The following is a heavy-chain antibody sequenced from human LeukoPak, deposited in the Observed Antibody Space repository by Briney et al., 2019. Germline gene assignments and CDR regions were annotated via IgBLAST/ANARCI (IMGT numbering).Heavy chain of an antibody. J-gene: IGHJ5*02. Sequence: PSQTLSLTCTVSGGSISSGGSYWSWIRQHPGKGLEWIGYIYYSGSTYYNPSLKSRVTISVDTSKNQFSLKLSSVTAADTAVYYCARDRRGYDSSGYFNWFDPWGQGTLVTVSS. CDR1: GGSISSGGSY. CDR2: IYYSGST. D-gene: IGHD3-22*01. CDR3: ARDRRGYDSSGYFNWFDP. V-gene: IGHV4-31*03.